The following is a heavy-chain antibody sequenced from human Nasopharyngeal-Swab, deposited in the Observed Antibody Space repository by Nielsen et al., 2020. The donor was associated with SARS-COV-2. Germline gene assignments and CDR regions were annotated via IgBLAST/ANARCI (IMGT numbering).Heavy chain of an antibody. Sequence: WIRQPPGKGLEWIGEIYHSGSTNYNPSLKSRVTMSVDKSKNQFSLKLSSVTAADTAVYYCASPQGSSGHYYMDVWGKGTTVTVSS. V-gene: IGHV4-4*02. CDR3: ASPQGSSGHYYMDV. CDR2: IYHSGST. J-gene: IGHJ6*03. D-gene: IGHD3-22*01.